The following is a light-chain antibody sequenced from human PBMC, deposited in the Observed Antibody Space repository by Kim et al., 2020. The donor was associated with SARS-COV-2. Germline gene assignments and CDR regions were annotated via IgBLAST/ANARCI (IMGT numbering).Light chain of an antibody. J-gene: IGLJ1*01. CDR3: NSRDSSGNHLV. V-gene: IGLV3-19*01. Sequence: ALGQTVRITCQGDSLRSYYASWYQQKPGQAPVLVIYGKNNRPSGIPDRFSGSSSGNTASLTITGAQAEDEADYYCNSRDSSGNHLVFGRGTQVTVL. CDR2: GKN. CDR1: SLRSYY.